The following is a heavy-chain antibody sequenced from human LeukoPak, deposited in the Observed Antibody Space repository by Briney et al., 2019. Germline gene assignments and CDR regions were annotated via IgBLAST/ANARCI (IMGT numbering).Heavy chain of an antibody. CDR1: GFTLGSYA. D-gene: IGHD3-22*01. CDR2: ISDTGNT. Sequence: TGGSLRLSCAASGFTLGSYAMSWVRQAPGKGLEWVSAISDTGNTYHADSVKGRFTISRDSSKNTLFLQMNRLRPEDAAVYFCARCPSNYSDSSGSYHWGYFDLWGRGTLVTVSS. J-gene: IGHJ2*01. CDR3: ARCPSNYSDSSGSYHWGYFDL. V-gene: IGHV3-23*01.